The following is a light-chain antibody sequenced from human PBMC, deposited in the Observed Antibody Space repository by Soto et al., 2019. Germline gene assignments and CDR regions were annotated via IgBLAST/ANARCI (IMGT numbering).Light chain of an antibody. CDR1: QSVTSNY. Sequence: DIVLTQSPGTLSLSPGERATLSCRASQSVTSNYLAWYQQKPGQAPRPLMYGTSSRATGIPDRFSGSGSGTDFTLTISSLEPEDFAVYYCHQYGRSPRGTFGKGTKVDIK. V-gene: IGKV3-20*01. J-gene: IGKJ1*01. CDR2: GTS. CDR3: HQYGRSPRGT.